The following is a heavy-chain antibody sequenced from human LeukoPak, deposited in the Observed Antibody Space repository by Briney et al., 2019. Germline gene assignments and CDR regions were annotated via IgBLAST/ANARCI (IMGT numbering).Heavy chain of an antibody. Sequence: PSETLSLTCTVSGGSISSDFWNWMRQAPGEGVGWIGFICNRGTTNHNPSLKSRVTMSIDTSKNQFSLKLSSVTAADTAVYFCARTPERRGYSYGVDAFDIWGQGAVVTVS. CDR2: ICNRGTT. D-gene: IGHD5-18*01. CDR3: ARTPERRGYSYGVDAFDI. CDR1: GGSISSDF. V-gene: IGHV4-59*08. J-gene: IGHJ3*02.